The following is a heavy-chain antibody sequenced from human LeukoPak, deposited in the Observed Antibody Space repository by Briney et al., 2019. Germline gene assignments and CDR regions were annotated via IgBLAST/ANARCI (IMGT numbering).Heavy chain of an antibody. J-gene: IGHJ4*02. CDR1: GYTFTSYY. Sequence: GASVKVSCKASGYTFTSYYMHWERQAPGQGLEWMGIINPSGGSTSYAQKFQGRVTMTRDTSTSTVYMELSSLRSEDTAVYYCAAVVDTGYFDYWGQGTLVTVSS. CDR2: INPSGGST. D-gene: IGHD5-12*01. V-gene: IGHV1-46*01. CDR3: AAVVDTGYFDY.